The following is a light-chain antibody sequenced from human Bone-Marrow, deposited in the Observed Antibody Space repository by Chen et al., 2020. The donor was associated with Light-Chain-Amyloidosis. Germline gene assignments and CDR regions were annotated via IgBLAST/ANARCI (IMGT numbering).Light chain of an antibody. CDR3: PQVRTSPLT. CDR2: GSS. J-gene: IGKJ4*01. V-gene: IGKV3-20*01. Sequence: EIVLTQSPGTLSLSPGEGANLSCRASQTISSTYLTWYQHKFGQAPRLLIYGSSSRATGIPDRFTRSGSGTVFTLTINRLEPEDFAMYYCPQVRTSPLTFGGGTTVEI. CDR1: QTISSTY.